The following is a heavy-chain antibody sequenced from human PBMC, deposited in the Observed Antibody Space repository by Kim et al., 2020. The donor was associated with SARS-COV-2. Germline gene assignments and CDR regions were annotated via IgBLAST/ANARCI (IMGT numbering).Heavy chain of an antibody. D-gene: IGHD2-15*01. CDR1: GYTFTSYA. Sequence: ASVKVSCKASGYTFTSYAMHWVRQAPGQRLEWMGWINAGNGNTKYSQKFQGRVTITRDTSASTAYMELSSLRSEDTAVYYCARDRPCSGGSCRWFDPWGQGTLVTVSS. CDR2: INAGNGNT. V-gene: IGHV1-3*01. CDR3: ARDRPCSGGSCRWFDP. J-gene: IGHJ5*02.